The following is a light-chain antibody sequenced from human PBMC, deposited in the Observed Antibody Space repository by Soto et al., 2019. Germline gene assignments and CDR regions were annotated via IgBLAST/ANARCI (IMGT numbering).Light chain of an antibody. J-gene: IGKJ1*01. V-gene: IGKV1-5*01. Sequence: DIQMTQSPSSLSASVGDRVTITCRASQSISSWLAWYQQKPGKAPKLLIYDASSLESGVPSRFSGSGSGTEFNLTISSLQPDDFATYYCQQYNSYLFGQGTKVDIK. CDR1: QSISSW. CDR3: QQYNSYL. CDR2: DAS.